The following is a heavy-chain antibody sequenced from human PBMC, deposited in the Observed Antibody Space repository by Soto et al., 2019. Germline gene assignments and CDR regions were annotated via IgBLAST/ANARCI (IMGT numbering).Heavy chain of an antibody. D-gene: IGHD6-6*01. J-gene: IGHJ4*02. CDR1: GFNFKAYA. CDR3: AKDVGTSSTVFDY. CDR2: ITATDGKT. V-gene: IGHV3-23*01. Sequence: PGGSLRLSCVASGFNFKAYAMGWVRQAPGKGLEWVSSITATDGKTYYADSVRGRFTISRDNSKNSLFLQMNGPRPEDSALYYCAKDVGTSSTVFDYWGQGTLVTVSS.